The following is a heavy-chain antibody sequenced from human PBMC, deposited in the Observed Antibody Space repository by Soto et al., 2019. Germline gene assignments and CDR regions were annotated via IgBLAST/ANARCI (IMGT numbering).Heavy chain of an antibody. Sequence: GGSLRLSCAASGFTFSSYAMHWVRQAPGKGLEWVAVISYDGSNKYYADSVKGRFTISRDNSKNTLYLQMNSLRAEDTAVYYCARDPPSNHYSGSKLHAFDIWGQGTMVTVSS. J-gene: IGHJ3*02. D-gene: IGHD1-26*01. CDR1: GFTFSSYA. V-gene: IGHV3-30-3*01. CDR2: ISYDGSNK. CDR3: ARDPPSNHYSGSKLHAFDI.